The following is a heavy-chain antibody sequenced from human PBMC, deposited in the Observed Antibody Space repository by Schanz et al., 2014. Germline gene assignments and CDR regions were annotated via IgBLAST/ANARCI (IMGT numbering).Heavy chain of an antibody. V-gene: IGHV3-33*01. J-gene: IGHJ4*02. CDR3: ARELPGVVAFDI. D-gene: IGHD3-9*01. CDR2: ISYDGSFK. CDR1: GFNFGSHG. Sequence: VQLVESGGGVVQPGRSLRLSCAASGFNFGSHGMHWVRQAPGKGLEWVAVISYDGSFKNYADSVRGRITMSRDNSKNTMYLQINNLRADDTAVYYCARELPGVVAFDIWGQGTLVTVSS.